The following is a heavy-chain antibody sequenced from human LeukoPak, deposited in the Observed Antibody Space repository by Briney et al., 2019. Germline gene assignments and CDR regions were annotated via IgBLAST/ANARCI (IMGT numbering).Heavy chain of an antibody. Sequence: ASVKVSCKASGYTFTMYGITWVRQARGQGLEWVGWISPYNGKSNYAQKLQDSVTMTTDISTSTAYLELRSLKSDDTAVYYCAKGAATDRLIPPIDWGQGTLVIVSS. CDR2: ISPYNGKS. V-gene: IGHV1-18*01. D-gene: IGHD6-25*01. CDR1: GYTFTMYG. J-gene: IGHJ4*02. CDR3: AKGAATDRLIPPID.